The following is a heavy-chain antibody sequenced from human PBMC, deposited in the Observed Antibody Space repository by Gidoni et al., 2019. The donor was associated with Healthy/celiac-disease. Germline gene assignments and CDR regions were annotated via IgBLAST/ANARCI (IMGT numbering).Heavy chain of an antibody. D-gene: IGHD3-10*01. Sequence: EVQLVESGGGLVHPGVSLIPSCAAPGFPFLRYALSWVRQAPGTGLEGVSAISGSGGSTNYADSVKGRFTISRDNSKNTLYLQMNSLRAEDTAVYYCAKDMPSDYYGSGPNWFDPWGQGTLVTVSS. CDR3: AKDMPSDYYGSGPNWFDP. J-gene: IGHJ5*02. CDR2: ISGSGGST. CDR1: GFPFLRYA. V-gene: IGHV3-23*04.